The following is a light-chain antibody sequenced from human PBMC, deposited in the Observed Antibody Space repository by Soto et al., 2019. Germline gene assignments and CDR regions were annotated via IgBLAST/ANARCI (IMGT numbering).Light chain of an antibody. CDR3: QQYNSYSWT. CDR1: QSISSW. Sequence: DIQMTQSPFTLSASVGDRVTNTFRASQSISSWLAWYQQKPGKAPKLLIYDASSLESGVPSRFSGSGSGTEFTLTISSLQPDDFATYYCQQYNSYSWTFGQGTKV. CDR2: DAS. J-gene: IGKJ1*01. V-gene: IGKV1-5*01.